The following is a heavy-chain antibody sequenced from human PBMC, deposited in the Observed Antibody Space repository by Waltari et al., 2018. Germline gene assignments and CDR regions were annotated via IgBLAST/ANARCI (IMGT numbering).Heavy chain of an antibody. CDR1: GYTFTGYY. J-gene: IGHJ5*02. V-gene: IGHV1-2*02. Sequence: QVQLVQSGAEVKKPGASVKVSCKASGYTFTGYYMHWVRQAPGQGLEWMGWINPNGGGTNYAQKFQGRVTMTRDTSISPAYMELSRLRSDDTAVYYCARGYSGGSHNWFDPWGQGTLVTVSS. CDR2: INPNGGGT. D-gene: IGHD2-15*01. CDR3: ARGYSGGSHNWFDP.